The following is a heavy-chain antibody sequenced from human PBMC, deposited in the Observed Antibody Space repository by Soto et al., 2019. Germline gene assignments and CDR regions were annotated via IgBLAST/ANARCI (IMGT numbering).Heavy chain of an antibody. J-gene: IGHJ5*02. Sequence: QVQLVQSGAEVKKPGASVKVSCKASGYTFTSYGLSWVRQAPGQGLEWMGRISAYNYNTNYAQKLQGRVTMTTDTSTRTTYTARRSLRSDDTAVDCSARVVGALGHWFDPWGQGTRVTVSS. D-gene: IGHD1-26*01. CDR3: ARVVGALGHWFDP. CDR2: ISAYNYNT. CDR1: GYTFTSYG. V-gene: IGHV1-18*01.